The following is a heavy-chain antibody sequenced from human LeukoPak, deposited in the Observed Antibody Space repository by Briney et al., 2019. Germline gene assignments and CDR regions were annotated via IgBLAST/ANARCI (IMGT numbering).Heavy chain of an antibody. V-gene: IGHV7-4-1*02. CDR3: ARGYCSSTSCYGGSY. CDR1: GYTFTTYA. D-gene: IGHD2-2*01. Sequence: ASVKVSCKASGYTFTTYAMNWVRQAPGQGLEWMGWINTNSGNPTYAQGFTGRFVISLDTSVSTAYLQISSLKAEDTAVYYCARGYCSSTSCYGGSYWGQGTLVTVSS. CDR2: INTNSGNP. J-gene: IGHJ4*02.